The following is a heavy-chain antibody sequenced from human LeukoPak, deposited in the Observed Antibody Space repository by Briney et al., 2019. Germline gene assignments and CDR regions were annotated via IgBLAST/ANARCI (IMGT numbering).Heavy chain of an antibody. D-gene: IGHD6-13*01. CDR3: ARMVIGAPGAVDFDC. CDR2: ITPSSNYI. CDR1: GFTFSSCT. J-gene: IGHJ4*02. Sequence: GGSLRLSCAASGFTFSSCTMTWLRQAPGQGLEWVSSITPSSNYIKYADSVKGRFTISRGDAKNSLYLQMDSLRGEDTAVYYCARMVIGAPGAVDFDCWGQGTLVTVSS. V-gene: IGHV3-21*01.